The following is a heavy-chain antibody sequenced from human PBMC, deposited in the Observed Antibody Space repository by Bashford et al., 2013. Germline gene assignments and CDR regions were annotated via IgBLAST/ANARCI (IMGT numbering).Heavy chain of an antibody. J-gene: IGHJ6*02. Sequence: SETLSLTCAVYGGSFSGYYWSWIRQPPGKGLEWIGEINHSGSTNYNPSLKSRVTISVDTSKNQFSLKLSSVTAADTAVYYCARRGFLEWFPHYYYYYGMDVWGQGTTVTVSS. CDR1: GGSFSGYY. CDR3: ARRGFLEWFPHYYYYYGMDV. V-gene: IGHV4-34*01. CDR2: INHSGST. D-gene: IGHD3-3*01.